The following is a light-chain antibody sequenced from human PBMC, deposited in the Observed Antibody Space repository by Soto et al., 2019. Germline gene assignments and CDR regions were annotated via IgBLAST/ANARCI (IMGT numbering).Light chain of an antibody. CDR2: GAS. CDR1: HNISSTY. J-gene: IGKJ2*01. V-gene: IGKV3-20*01. Sequence: EVVLTQSPGTRSLSPGEGATLSCRASHNISSTYLAWYQQKPGQAPRLLIYGASSRATGIPDRFSGSGSGKDFTLTVSRLEPEDFAVFYCQHYGSSMYTFGQGTRLDIK. CDR3: QHYGSSMYT.